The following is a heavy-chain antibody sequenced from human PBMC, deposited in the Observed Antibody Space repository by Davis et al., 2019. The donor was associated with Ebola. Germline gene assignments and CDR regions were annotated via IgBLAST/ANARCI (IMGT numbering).Heavy chain of an antibody. V-gene: IGHV5-51*01. CDR1: GYNFNTHW. CDR2: IFPGDSDT. CDR3: ASEYSG. J-gene: IGHJ4*02. D-gene: IGHD2/OR15-2a*01. Sequence: GESLKISCKGSGYNFNTHWIGWVRQLPGKGLEWMAIIFPGDSDTRYSPSFQGQVTMSADKSISTAYLQWSSLKASDTAMYYCASEYSGWGQGTLVTVSS.